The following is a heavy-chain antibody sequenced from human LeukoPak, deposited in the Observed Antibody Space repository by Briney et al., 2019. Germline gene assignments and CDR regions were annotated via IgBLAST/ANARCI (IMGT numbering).Heavy chain of an antibody. CDR2: MNPNSGNT. V-gene: IGHV1-8*03. D-gene: IGHD1-26*01. J-gene: IGHJ4*02. Sequence: ASVKVSCKASGYTFTGYYMHWVRQATGQWLEWMGWMNPNSGNTGYAQKFQGRVTITRNTSISTAYMELSSLRSEDTAVYYCARAHVVGATTQFGYWGQGTLVTVSS. CDR3: ARAHVVGATTQFGY. CDR1: GYTFTGYY.